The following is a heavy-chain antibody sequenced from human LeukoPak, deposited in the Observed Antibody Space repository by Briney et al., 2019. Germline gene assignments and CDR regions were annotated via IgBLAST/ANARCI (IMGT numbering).Heavy chain of an antibody. Sequence: SETLSFTCTVSGGSISSYYWSWIRQPPGKGLEWIGYIYYSGSTNYNPSLKSRVTISVDTSKNQFSLKLSSVTAADTAVYYCARDMGGWGQGTLVTVSS. CDR3: ARDMGG. V-gene: IGHV4-59*01. CDR1: GGSISSYY. J-gene: IGHJ4*02. CDR2: IYYSGST. D-gene: IGHD3-16*01.